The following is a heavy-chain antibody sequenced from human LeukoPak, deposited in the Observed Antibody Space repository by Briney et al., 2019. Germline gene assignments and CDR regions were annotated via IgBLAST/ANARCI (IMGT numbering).Heavy chain of an antibody. D-gene: IGHD3-22*01. J-gene: IGHJ2*01. CDR3: ATSPEQLSASMIVVYWYFAL. CDR1: GFIFSDYS. Sequence: GGSLRLSCAASGFIFSDYSLNWVRQAPGKGLEWVSSISRTSNYIYYADSVKGRFTISRDNARNSLYLQMNSLRAEDTAVYYCATSPEQLSASMIVVYWYFALWGRGTLLTVSS. CDR2: ISRTSNYI. V-gene: IGHV3-21*01.